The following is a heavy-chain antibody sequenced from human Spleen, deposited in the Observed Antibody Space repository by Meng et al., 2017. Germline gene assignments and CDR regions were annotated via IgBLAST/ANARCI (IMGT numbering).Heavy chain of an antibody. V-gene: IGHV1-46*01. D-gene: IGHD3-10*01. CDR2: INPSGGST. J-gene: IGHJ4*02. CDR3: ARGNILLWFGEDLDY. CDR1: GYTFTSYY. Sequence: QVQVVQCGAEVKKPGASVKVSCKASGYTFTSYYMHWVRQAPGQGLEWMGIINPSGGSTSYAQKFQGRVTMTRDTSTSTVYMELSSLRSEDTAVYYCARGNILLWFGEDLDYWGQGTLVTVSS.